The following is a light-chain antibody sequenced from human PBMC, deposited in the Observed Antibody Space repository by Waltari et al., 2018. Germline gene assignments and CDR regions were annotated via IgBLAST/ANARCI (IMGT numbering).Light chain of an antibody. CDR3: QQYYSYPRT. J-gene: IGKJ1*01. Sequence: AIRMTQSPSSLSASTGDRVTITCRAIPGISSYLAWYQQKPGKAPKLLIYAAYTLQNGVPSRFSGSGSGTDFTLTISCLQSEDFATYYCQQYYSYPRTFGQGTKVEIK. CDR1: PGISSY. V-gene: IGKV1-8*01. CDR2: AAY.